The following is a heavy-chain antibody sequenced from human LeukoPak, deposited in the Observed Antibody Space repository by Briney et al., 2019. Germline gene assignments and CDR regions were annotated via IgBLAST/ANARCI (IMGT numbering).Heavy chain of an antibody. CDR3: AREGVLWSTFDP. D-gene: IGHD2-21*01. CDR2: IYYSGST. CDR1: GGSISSSSYY. V-gene: IGHV4-39*07. Sequence: SETLSLTCTVSGGSISSSSYYWGWIRQPPGKGLEWIGSIYYSGSTYYNPSLKSRVTISVDTSKNQFSLNLNSMTAADTAIYYCAREGVLWSTFDPWGQGTLVTVSS. J-gene: IGHJ5*02.